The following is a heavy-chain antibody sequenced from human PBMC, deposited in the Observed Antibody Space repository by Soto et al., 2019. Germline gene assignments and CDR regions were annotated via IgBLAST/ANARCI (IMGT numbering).Heavy chain of an antibody. J-gene: IGHJ5*02. D-gene: IGHD2-15*01. CDR1: GGSISSCGYY. CDR2: IYYSGST. CDR3: ARAPRVAGYVVVAATPRGHWFDP. Sequence: SETLSITCTVSGGSISSCGYYWSWNRQHPGKGLEWIGYIYYSGSTYYNPSLKSRVTISVDTSKNQFSLKLSSVTAADTAVYYCARAPRVAGYVVVAATPRGHWFDPWGQGTLVTVSS. V-gene: IGHV4-31*03.